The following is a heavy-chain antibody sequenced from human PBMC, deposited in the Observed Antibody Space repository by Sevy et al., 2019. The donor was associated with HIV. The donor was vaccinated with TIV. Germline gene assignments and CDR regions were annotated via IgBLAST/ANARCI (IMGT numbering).Heavy chain of an antibody. J-gene: IGHJ4*02. CDR3: AREGCTKPHDY. Sequence: GGSLRLSCAASGFTFSKYSMSWVRQPPGKGLEWVSTLSFGCGEINHADSVKGRFTISRKNSKSSVYLQMNNLRPEDTAVYYCAREGCTKPHDYWGQGTLVTVSS. V-gene: IGHV3-23*01. CDR2: LSFGCGEI. D-gene: IGHD2-8*01. CDR1: GFTFSKYS.